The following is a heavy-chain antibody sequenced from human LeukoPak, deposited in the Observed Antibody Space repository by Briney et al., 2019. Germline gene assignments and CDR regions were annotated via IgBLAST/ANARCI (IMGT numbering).Heavy chain of an antibody. J-gene: IGHJ4*02. CDR1: GFTFDDYG. CDR3: ARDLSDHPIAAAGIYDY. Sequence: GGSLRLSCAASGFTFDDYGMSWVRQAPGKGLELVSGINWNGGSTGYADSVKGRFTISRDNAKNSLYLQMNSLRAEDTALYYCARDLSDHPIAAAGIYDYWGQGTLVTVSS. V-gene: IGHV3-20*04. CDR2: INWNGGST. D-gene: IGHD6-13*01.